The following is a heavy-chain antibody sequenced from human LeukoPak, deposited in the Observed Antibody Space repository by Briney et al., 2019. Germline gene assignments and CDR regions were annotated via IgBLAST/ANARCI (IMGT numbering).Heavy chain of an antibody. D-gene: IGHD3-10*01. CDR2: IIPIFGTA. CDR1: GGTFSSYA. Sequence: SVKVSCKASGGTFSSYAISWVRQAPGQGLEWMGRIIPIFGTANYAHKFQGRVTITTDESTSTAYMELSSLRSEDTAVYYCARVYYYGSGSYWNNWFDPWGQGTLVTVSS. J-gene: IGHJ5*02. V-gene: IGHV1-69*05. CDR3: ARVYYYGSGSYWNNWFDP.